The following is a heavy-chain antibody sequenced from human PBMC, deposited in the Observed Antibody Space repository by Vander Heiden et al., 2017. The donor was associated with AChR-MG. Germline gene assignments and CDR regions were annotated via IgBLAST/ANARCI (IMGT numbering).Heavy chain of an antibody. Sequence: QVQLQESGPGLVKPSQTLSLTCTVSGGPISSGGYYWSWIRQHPGKGLGWIGYIYYSGSTYYNPSLKSRVTISVDTSKNQFSLKLSSVTAADTAVYYCAREKITGTTFLDYWGQGTLVTVSS. CDR1: GGPISSGGYY. V-gene: IGHV4-31*03. CDR2: IYYSGST. CDR3: AREKITGTTFLDY. D-gene: IGHD1-20*01. J-gene: IGHJ4*02.